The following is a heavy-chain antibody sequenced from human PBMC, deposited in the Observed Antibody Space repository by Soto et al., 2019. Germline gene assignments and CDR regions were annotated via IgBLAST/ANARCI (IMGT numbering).Heavy chain of an antibody. J-gene: IGHJ6*02. V-gene: IGHV3-23*01. CDR1: GFTFSNYA. CDR3: AKVEYYDFWSGYYYYYGLDA. D-gene: IGHD3-3*01. CDR2: ISKSGDTT. Sequence: GESLKISCAASGFTFSNYAMNWVRQAPEKGLEWVSTISKSGDTTYYADSVKGRFTISRDNSKNTLYLQMNSPRAEDTAVYYCAKVEYYDFWSGYYYYYGLDAWGQGTTVTVSS.